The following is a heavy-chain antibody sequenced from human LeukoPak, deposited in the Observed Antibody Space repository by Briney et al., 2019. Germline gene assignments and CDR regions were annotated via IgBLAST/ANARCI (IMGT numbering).Heavy chain of an antibody. Sequence: SVKLSYNASGHTFTIYYINWVRHASGQALEYMRWMNPNCGNTGYTQNLQRRVTMIRNTSISTAYMELSSVRSEETAVYYCARVGEYCSVGSYYAGRYFQHWGQGTLVTVSS. CDR3: ARVGEYCSVGSYYAGRYFQH. CDR1: GHTFTIYY. CDR2: MNPNCGNT. J-gene: IGHJ1*01. V-gene: IGHV1-8*01. D-gene: IGHD2-15*01.